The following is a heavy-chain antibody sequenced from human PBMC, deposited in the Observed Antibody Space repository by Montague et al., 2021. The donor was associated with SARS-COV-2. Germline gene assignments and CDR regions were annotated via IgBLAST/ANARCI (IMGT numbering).Heavy chain of an antibody. CDR2: IYHSGST. CDR1: GGSISSGGYS. CDR3: ARGSMVRGGKVYYGVDV. V-gene: IGHV4-30-2*01. J-gene: IGHJ6*02. D-gene: IGHD3-10*01. Sequence: TLSLTCAVSGGSISSGGYSWNWIRQPPGKGLEWIGYIYHSGSTYYNPSLKSRVTISLDSSKNQFSLNLTSVTAADTAVYYCARGSMVRGGKVYYGVDVWGQGPTVPVSS.